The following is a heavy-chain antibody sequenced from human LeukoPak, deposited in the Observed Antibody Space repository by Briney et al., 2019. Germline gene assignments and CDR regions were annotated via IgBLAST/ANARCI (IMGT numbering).Heavy chain of an antibody. Sequence: GGSLRLSCAASGFTVSSNSMNWVRQAPGKGLEWVSYISSSSSTIYYADSVKGRFTISRDNAKNSLYLQMNSLRAEDTAVYYCARDGAQDGMDVWGQGTTVTVSS. CDR2: ISSSSSTI. D-gene: IGHD3-16*01. CDR1: GFTVSSNS. V-gene: IGHV3-48*04. CDR3: ARDGAQDGMDV. J-gene: IGHJ6*02.